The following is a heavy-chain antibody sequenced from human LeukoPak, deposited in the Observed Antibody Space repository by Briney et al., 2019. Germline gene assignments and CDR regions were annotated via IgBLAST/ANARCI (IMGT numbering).Heavy chain of an antibody. CDR2: ILGNGGTT. D-gene: IGHD4-23*01. V-gene: IGHV3-43*02. CDR1: VFTFDDYA. J-gene: IGHJ2*01. Sequence: SGGSLRLSCAASVFTFDDYAMHWVRQAPGKGLEWVSRILGNGGTTYYGDSVKGRFTISRDNSKNSLFLQMFSLRTEDTALYYCAKGTRDYGGLPRWYFDLWGRGTLVTVSS. CDR3: AKGTRDYGGLPRWYFDL.